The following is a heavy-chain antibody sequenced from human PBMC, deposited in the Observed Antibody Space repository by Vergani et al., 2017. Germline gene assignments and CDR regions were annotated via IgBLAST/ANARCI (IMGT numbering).Heavy chain of an antibody. Sequence: EVQLVESGGGLVQPGGSLRLSCAASGFTFSSYAMSWVRQAPGKGLEWVSAISGSGGSTYYADSVKGRFTISRDNSKNTLYLQMNSLRAEDTAVYYCAKSLTYYDFWSGYQDAFDIWGQGTMVTVSS. J-gene: IGHJ3*02. CDR1: GFTFSSYA. V-gene: IGHV3-23*04. CDR2: ISGSGGST. D-gene: IGHD3-3*01. CDR3: AKSLTYYDFWSGYQDAFDI.